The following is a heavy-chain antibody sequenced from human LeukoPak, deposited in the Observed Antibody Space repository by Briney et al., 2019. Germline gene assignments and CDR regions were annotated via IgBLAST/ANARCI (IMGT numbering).Heavy chain of an antibody. Sequence: SGTLSLTCAVSGGSISSSNWWSWVRQPPGKGLEWIGEIYHSGSTNYNPSLKSRVTISVDKSKNQFSLKLSSVTAADTAVYYSARGGYCSGGSCYHFDYWGQGTLVTVSS. D-gene: IGHD2-15*01. V-gene: IGHV4-4*02. CDR3: ARGGYCSGGSCYHFDY. CDR1: GGSISSSNW. J-gene: IGHJ4*02. CDR2: IYHSGST.